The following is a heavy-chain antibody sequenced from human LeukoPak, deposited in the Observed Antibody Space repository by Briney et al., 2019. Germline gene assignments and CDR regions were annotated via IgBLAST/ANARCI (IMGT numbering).Heavy chain of an antibody. CDR3: ARAPYCSSTSCYEDAFDI. V-gene: IGHV1-18*01. J-gene: IGHJ3*02. CDR1: GYTFTSYG. CDR2: ISAYNGNT. D-gene: IGHD2-2*01. Sequence: GASVKVSCKASGYTFTSYGISWVRQAPGQGLEWMGWISAYNGNTNYAQKLQGRVTMTTDTSTSTAYMELRSLRSDDTAVYYCARAPYCSSTSCYEDAFDIWGQGTMVTVSS.